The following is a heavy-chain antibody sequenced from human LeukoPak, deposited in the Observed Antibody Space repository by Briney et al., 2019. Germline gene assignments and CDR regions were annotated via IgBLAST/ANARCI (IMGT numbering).Heavy chain of an antibody. CDR2: IKQDGSEK. CDR1: GFTFSSYW. Sequence: GGSLRLSCAASGFTFSSYWMSWVRQAPGKGLEWVANIKQDGSEKYYVDSVKGRFTISRDNAKNSLYLQMNSLRAEDTAVYYCARGSLWSRGYYYGMDVWGKGTRSPSPQ. J-gene: IGHJ6*04. D-gene: IGHD3-10*01. V-gene: IGHV3-7*03. CDR3: ARGSLWSRGYYYGMDV.